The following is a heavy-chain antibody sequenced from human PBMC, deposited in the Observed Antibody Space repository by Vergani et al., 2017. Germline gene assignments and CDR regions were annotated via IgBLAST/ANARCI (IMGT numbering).Heavy chain of an antibody. J-gene: IGHJ6*03. D-gene: IGHD3-3*01. V-gene: IGHV3-30-3*01. Sequence: QVQLVESGGGVVQPGRSLRLSCAASGFTFSSYAMHWVRQAPGKGLEWVAVISYDGSNKSYADSVKGRFTISRDNSKNTLYLQMNSLRAEDTAVYYCARDRSDFWSGYYKPDYYYYRDVWGRGP. CDR1: GFTFSSYA. CDR3: ARDRSDFWSGYYKPDYYYYRDV. CDR2: ISYDGSNK.